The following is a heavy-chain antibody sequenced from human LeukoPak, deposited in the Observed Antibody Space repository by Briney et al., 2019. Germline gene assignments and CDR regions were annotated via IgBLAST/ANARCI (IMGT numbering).Heavy chain of an antibody. Sequence: GGSLRLSCAVSGVTLSNYGMSWVRQAPGRGLEWVAGISDSGGSTKYADSVKGRFTISRDNPKNTLYLQMNSLRAEDTAVYYCARDMYGDYVLDPWGQGTLVTVSS. V-gene: IGHV3-23*01. D-gene: IGHD4-17*01. CDR1: GVTLSNYG. CDR2: ISDSGGST. J-gene: IGHJ5*02. CDR3: ARDMYGDYVLDP.